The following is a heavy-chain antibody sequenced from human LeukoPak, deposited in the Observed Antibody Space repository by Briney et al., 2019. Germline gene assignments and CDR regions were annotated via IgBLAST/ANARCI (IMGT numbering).Heavy chain of an antibody. CDR3: ATLWRLGASTGEAFDI. Sequence: SETLSLTCTVSGGSISSYYWSWIRQPPGKGLEWIGYIYYTGTTSFNPSLKSRVTISLDTSKNQFSLKLSSVTAADTAVYYCATLWRLGASTGEAFDIWGQGTMVTVSS. CDR2: IYYTGTT. CDR1: GGSISSYY. J-gene: IGHJ3*02. V-gene: IGHV4-59*01. D-gene: IGHD1-26*01.